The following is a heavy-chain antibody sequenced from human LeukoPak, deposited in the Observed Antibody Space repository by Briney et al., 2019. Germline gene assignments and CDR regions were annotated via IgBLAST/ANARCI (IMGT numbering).Heavy chain of an antibody. CDR1: VGSLSRHS. CDR2: NDYRGHT. Sequence: SEALSLTCILSVGSLSRHSWSWIRQPPGKGLEWVGYNDYRGHTNYNPYLKSRVNISVPTSKNQCPLKLRSVTAAEPAVYYCARRYYYDSSWGAFDIRREGRMVTV. D-gene: IGHD3-22*01. V-gene: IGHV4-59*11. J-gene: IGHJ3*02. CDR3: ARRYYYDSSWGAFDI.